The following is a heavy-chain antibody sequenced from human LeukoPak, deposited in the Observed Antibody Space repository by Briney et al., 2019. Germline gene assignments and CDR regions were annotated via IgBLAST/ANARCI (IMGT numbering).Heavy chain of an antibody. CDR1: GFTVSSNY. V-gene: IGHV3-53*01. CDR2: IYSGGST. D-gene: IGHD4/OR15-4a*01. J-gene: IGHJ6*03. CDR3: ASGALHPKQIRYYMDV. Sequence: PGGSLRLSCAASGFTVSSNYMSWVRQAPGKGLEWVSVIYSGGSTYYADSVKGRFTISRDNSKNTLYLQMNSLRAEDTAVYYCASGALHPKQIRYYMDVWGKGTTVTVSS.